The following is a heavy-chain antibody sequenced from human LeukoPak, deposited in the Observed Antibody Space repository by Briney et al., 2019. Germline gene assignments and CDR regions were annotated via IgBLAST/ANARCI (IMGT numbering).Heavy chain of an antibody. CDR3: ARSRFGGANWFDP. CDR2: IKHSGST. J-gene: IGHJ5*02. CDR1: GGSLSSYY. D-gene: IGHD3-10*01. V-gene: IGHV4-34*01. Sequence: SESLSLTCAVYGGSLSSYYWSWISQPPGKGLEWIGEIKHSGSTNYSPSLKSRVTISVDTSKNQCSLKLSSVTAADTAVYYCARSRFGGANWFDPWGQGTLVTVSS.